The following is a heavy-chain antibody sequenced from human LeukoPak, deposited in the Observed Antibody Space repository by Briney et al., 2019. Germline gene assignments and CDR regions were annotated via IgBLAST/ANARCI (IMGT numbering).Heavy chain of an antibody. Sequence: PSDTLSLPWTVAGGSISSHYWSWIRQPPGKGLEWIGSISYSGSTTYNPSLKGRVTISVDTSKNQFPLMLSSVSAADTAVYYCARRYCSGGSCYSAFDYWGQGTLVAVSS. D-gene: IGHD2-15*01. CDR1: GGSISSHY. CDR2: ISYSGST. J-gene: IGHJ4*02. V-gene: IGHV4-59*08. CDR3: ARRYCSGGSCYSAFDY.